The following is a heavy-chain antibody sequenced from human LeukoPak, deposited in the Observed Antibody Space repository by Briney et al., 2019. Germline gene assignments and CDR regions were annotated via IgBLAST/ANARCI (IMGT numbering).Heavy chain of an antibody. CDR1: GGSICSYY. J-gene: IGHJ4*02. Sequence: PSETLSLTCTVSGGSICSYYWSWIRQPAGKGLEWIGRIYTSGSTNYNPSLKSRVTMSVDTSKNQFSLKLSSVTAADTAVYYCASQPLTMVRGVLSPGTDYWGQGTLVTVSS. V-gene: IGHV4-4*07. CDR3: ASQPLTMVRGVLSPGTDY. CDR2: IYTSGST. D-gene: IGHD3-10*01.